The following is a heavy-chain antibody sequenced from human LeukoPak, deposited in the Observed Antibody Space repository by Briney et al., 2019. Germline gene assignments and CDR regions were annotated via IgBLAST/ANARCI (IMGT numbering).Heavy chain of an antibody. V-gene: IGHV3-30*02. CDR1: GFTFIDYT. CDR2: IKGNGANK. J-gene: IGHJ4*02. CDR3: ARGAAVALEF. Sequence: GGSLRLSCGASGFTFIDYTMHWVRQAPGKGLEYVAFIKGNGANKYYADSVKGRFTISRDKSKNTLYLQMNSLRGGDTAVYYCARGAAVALEFWCQGTVVIVSS. D-gene: IGHD6-19*01.